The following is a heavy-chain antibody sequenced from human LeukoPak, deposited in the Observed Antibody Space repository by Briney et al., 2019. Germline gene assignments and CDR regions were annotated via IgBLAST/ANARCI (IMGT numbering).Heavy chain of an antibody. CDR1: GGSISSGGYY. CDR2: IYYSGST. D-gene: IGHD7-27*01. Sequence: ASETLSLTCTVSGGSISSGGYYWSWIRQHPGKGLEWIGYIYYSGSTYYNPSLKSRVTISVDTSKNQFSLKLSSVTAADTAVYYCARDKVSGDGDAFDIWGQGTMVTVSS. J-gene: IGHJ3*02. V-gene: IGHV4-31*03. CDR3: ARDKVSGDGDAFDI.